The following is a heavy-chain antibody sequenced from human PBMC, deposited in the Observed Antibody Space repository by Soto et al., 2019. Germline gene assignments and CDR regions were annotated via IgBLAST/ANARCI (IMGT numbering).Heavy chain of an antibody. CDR1: GGSISSGGYY. V-gene: IGHV4-31*03. D-gene: IGHD1-26*01. CDR2: IYYSGST. CDR3: ARVPRLWEHNWFDR. J-gene: IGHJ5*02. Sequence: QVQLQESGPGLVKPSQTLSLTCTVSGGSISSGGYYWSWIRQHPGKGLEWIGFIYYSGSTYYNPSLKSRVTIAVDTSKNQFALKLRSVTAADTAVYYCARVPRLWEHNWFDRWGQGTLVTVSS.